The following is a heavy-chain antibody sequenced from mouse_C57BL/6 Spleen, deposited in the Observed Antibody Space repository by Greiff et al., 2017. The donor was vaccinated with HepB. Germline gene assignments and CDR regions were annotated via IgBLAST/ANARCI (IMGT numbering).Heavy chain of an antibody. D-gene: IGHD2-2*01. CDR3: ARGAGVTTKGDAMDY. CDR1: GYTFTDYY. CDR2: INPNNGGT. Sequence: EVQLQQSGPELVKPGASVKISCKASGYTFTDYYMNWVKQSHGKSLEWIGDINPNNGGTSYNQKFKGKATLTVDKSSSTAYMELRSLTSEDSAVYYCARGAGVTTKGDAMDYWGQGTSVTVSS. J-gene: IGHJ4*01. V-gene: IGHV1-26*01.